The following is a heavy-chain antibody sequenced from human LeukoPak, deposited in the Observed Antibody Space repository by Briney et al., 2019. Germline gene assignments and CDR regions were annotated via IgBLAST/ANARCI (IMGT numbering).Heavy chain of an antibody. V-gene: IGHV1-46*01. Sequence: ASVKVSCKASGYTFTSYYMHWVRQAPGQGLEWMGIINPSCGRTSYAQKFQGRITMTRDTSTSTVYMELSSLRSDDTAVYYCARGGTVLRPNSPYDYWGQGTLVTVSS. J-gene: IGHJ4*02. CDR2: INPSCGRT. CDR3: ARGGTVLRPNSPYDY. D-gene: IGHD4-17*01. CDR1: GYTFTSYY.